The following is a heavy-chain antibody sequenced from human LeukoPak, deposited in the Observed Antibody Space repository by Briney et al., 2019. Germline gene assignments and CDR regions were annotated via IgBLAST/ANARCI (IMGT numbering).Heavy chain of an antibody. D-gene: IGHD3-10*01. V-gene: IGHV3-30*02. Sequence: HPGGSLRLSCAASGFTFSSYSMNWVRQGPGLGLMGVAFIRLDGSNKYYEDHVRGRFTISRANSKDTLYLQMNSLRAEDTAVYYCAREGVWFGELLSGGSYIDYWGQGTLVTVSS. J-gene: IGHJ4*02. CDR3: AREGVWFGELLSGGSYIDY. CDR1: GFTFSSYS. CDR2: IRLDGSNK.